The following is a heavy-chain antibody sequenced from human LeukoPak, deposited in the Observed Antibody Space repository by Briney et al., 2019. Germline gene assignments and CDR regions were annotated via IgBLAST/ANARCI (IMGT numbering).Heavy chain of an antibody. CDR1: GFTFSSYA. Sequence: GRSLRLSCAASGFTFSSYAMHWVRQASGKGLEWVAVISYDGSNKYYADSVKGRFTISRDNSKNTLYLQMNSLRAEDTAVYYCARDPCGGSCAPDGNDYYYYGMDVWGQGTTVTVSS. CDR2: ISYDGSNK. V-gene: IGHV3-30-3*01. D-gene: IGHD2-15*01. J-gene: IGHJ6*02. CDR3: ARDPCGGSCAPDGNDYYYYGMDV.